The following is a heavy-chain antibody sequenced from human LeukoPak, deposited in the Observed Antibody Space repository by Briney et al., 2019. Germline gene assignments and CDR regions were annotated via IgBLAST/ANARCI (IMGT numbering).Heavy chain of an antibody. J-gene: IGHJ6*02. D-gene: IGHD4-17*01. Sequence: SGTLSLTCTVSGGSISSYYWSWIRQPAGKGLEWIGRIYTSGSTNYNPSLKSRVTMSVDTSKNQFSLKLSSVTAADTAVYYCARGYDYGDYSNGMDVWGQGTTVTVSS. CDR3: ARGYDYGDYSNGMDV. CDR1: GGSISSYY. CDR2: IYTSGST. V-gene: IGHV4-4*07.